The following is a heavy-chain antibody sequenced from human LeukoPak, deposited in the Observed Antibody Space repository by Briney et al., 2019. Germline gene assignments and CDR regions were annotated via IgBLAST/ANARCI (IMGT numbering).Heavy chain of an antibody. Sequence: GFLRLSCAASGFTFSNYGLNWVRQAPGKGLEWVSHISSSGSAKYYADSVKGRFTISRDNARNSLYLQMSSLRAEDTAVYYCAKDGAYDWNDKSDYWGQGTLVTVSS. D-gene: IGHD1-20*01. V-gene: IGHV3-48*04. J-gene: IGHJ4*02. CDR2: ISSSGSAK. CDR3: AKDGAYDWNDKSDY. CDR1: GFTFSNYG.